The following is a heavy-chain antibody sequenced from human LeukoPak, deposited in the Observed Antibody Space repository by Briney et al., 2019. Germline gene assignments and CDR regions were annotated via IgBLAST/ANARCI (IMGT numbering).Heavy chain of an antibody. J-gene: IGHJ4*02. CDR2: IYSGGST. D-gene: IGHD1-26*01. V-gene: IGHV3-53*01. CDR1: GFTVSSNY. CDR3: ARGEGAITTRYFDY. Sequence: PGGSLRLSCAASGFTVSSNYMSWVRQAPGKGLEWVSVIYSGGSTYYADSVKGRFTISGDNSKNTLYLQMNSLRAEDTAVYYCARGEGAITTRYFDYWGQGTLVTVSS.